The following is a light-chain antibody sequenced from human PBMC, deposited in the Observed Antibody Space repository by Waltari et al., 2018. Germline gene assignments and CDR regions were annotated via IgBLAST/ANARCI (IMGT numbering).Light chain of an antibody. J-gene: IGKJ1*01. V-gene: IGKV3-15*01. Sequence: EIVMTQSPGTLSVSPGERATLSCRASQTINTNLAWYQQKPGQAPRLLIYGASTRATGIPARFSGSGSGTEFTLTISSLQAEDFALYYCQQYNNWRAFGLGTKVEI. CDR1: QTINTN. CDR2: GAS. CDR3: QQYNNWRA.